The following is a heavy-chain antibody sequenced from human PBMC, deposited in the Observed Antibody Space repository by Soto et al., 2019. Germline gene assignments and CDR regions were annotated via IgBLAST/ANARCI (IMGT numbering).Heavy chain of an antibody. V-gene: IGHV4-4*02. Sequence: SETLSLTCAVSSGSISSSNWWSWVRQPPGKGLEWIGEIYHSGSTNYNPSLKSRVTISVDKSKNQFSLKLSSVTAADTAVYYCAILAGRSGSYFDAFDIWGQGTMVS. D-gene: IGHD3-10*01. J-gene: IGHJ3*02. CDR2: IYHSGST. CDR1: SGSISSSNW. CDR3: AILAGRSGSYFDAFDI.